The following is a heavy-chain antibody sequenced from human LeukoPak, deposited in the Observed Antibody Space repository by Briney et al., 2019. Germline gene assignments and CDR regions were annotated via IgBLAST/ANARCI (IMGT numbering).Heavy chain of an antibody. V-gene: IGHV3-48*02. CDR1: GFTFSSSS. J-gene: IGHJ4*02. Sequence: PGGSLRLSCVASGFTFSSSSMNWVRQAPGKGLEWVSYITSSGSNIQYADSVKGRFTISRDNAKNSLFLQMNSLRDEDTAVYYCARDKNYAFDYWGQGTLVTVS. CDR3: ARDKNYAFDY. CDR2: ITSSGSNI. D-gene: IGHD1-7*01.